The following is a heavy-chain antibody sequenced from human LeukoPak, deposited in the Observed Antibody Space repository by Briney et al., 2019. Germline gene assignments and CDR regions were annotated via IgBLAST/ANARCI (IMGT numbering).Heavy chain of an antibody. Sequence: PSETLSLICAVYGGSFSGYYWSWIRQPPGKGLEWIGEINHSGSTNYNPSLKSRVTISVDTSKNQFSLKLSSVTAADTAVYYCARGGRDSSGYWHYWGQGTLVTVSS. CDR2: INHSGST. D-gene: IGHD3-22*01. J-gene: IGHJ4*02. V-gene: IGHV4-34*01. CDR1: GGSFSGYY. CDR3: ARGGRDSSGYWHY.